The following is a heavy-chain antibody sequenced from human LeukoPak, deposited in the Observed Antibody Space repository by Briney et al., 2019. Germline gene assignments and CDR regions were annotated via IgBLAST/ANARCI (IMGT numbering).Heavy chain of an antibody. CDR1: GFTFSHYG. J-gene: IGHJ4*02. D-gene: IGHD4-11*01. CDR2: IWSDGTNK. Sequence: GGSLRLSCVAAGFTFSHYGMHWVRQAPGKGLEWVAVIWSDGTNKYYAESVKGRFTISRDDSGNTVYLQMNSLRPEDTGVYYCAKDAQRGFDYSNSLEYWGQGTPVTVST. V-gene: IGHV3-33*06. CDR3: AKDAQRGFDYSNSLEY.